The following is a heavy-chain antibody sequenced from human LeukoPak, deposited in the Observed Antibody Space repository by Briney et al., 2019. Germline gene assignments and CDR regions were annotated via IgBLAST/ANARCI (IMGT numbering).Heavy chain of an antibody. V-gene: IGHV3-7*01. J-gene: IGHJ4*02. D-gene: IGHD3-10*01. CDR1: GFTFSSYW. Sequence: GGSLRLSCAASGFTFSSYWMIWVRQAPGKVLEWVDNIKQDGSEKYYVDSVKGRFTISRDNAKNSLYLQMNRLRAEDTAVYYCARDLRYYYGYSDYWGQGTLVTVSS. CDR2: IKQDGSEK. CDR3: ARDLRYYYGYSDY.